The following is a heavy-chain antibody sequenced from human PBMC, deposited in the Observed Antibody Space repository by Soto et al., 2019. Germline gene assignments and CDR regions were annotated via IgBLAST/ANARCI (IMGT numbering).Heavy chain of an antibody. Sequence: ASVKVSCKASGYTFTNFGISWVRQAPGQGLEWMGWISAYNGNTNYAQNFQGRVTMTTDTSTSTAYMELRSLRSDDTAVYYCARDVGYCISTSCYSWFDPWGQGTLVTVSS. J-gene: IGHJ5*02. D-gene: IGHD2-2*02. CDR3: ARDVGYCISTSCYSWFDP. V-gene: IGHV1-18*01. CDR1: GYTFTNFG. CDR2: ISAYNGNT.